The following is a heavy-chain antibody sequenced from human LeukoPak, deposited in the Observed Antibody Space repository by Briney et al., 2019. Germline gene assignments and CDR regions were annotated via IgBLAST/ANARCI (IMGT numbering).Heavy chain of an antibody. D-gene: IGHD3-10*01. J-gene: IGHJ6*04. CDR2: IKPDGREK. Sequence: GGSLRLSCVAPGLTLSNYWMSWVGQAPGKGLEWVATIKPDGREKYYVDSVKGRFTISRDNAKNSLYLQMNSLRAEDTAVYYCARDPNPPITMVRGAPDVWGKGTTVTISS. CDR1: GLTLSNYW. V-gene: IGHV3-7*01. CDR3: ARDPNPPITMVRGAPDV.